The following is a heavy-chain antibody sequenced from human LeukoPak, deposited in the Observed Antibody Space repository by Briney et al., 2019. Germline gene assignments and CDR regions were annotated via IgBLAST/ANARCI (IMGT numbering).Heavy chain of an antibody. CDR2: IKHDGTEQ. CDR3: ARSYSRVGFDF. V-gene: IGHV3-7*04. CDR1: GFSLSTSG. J-gene: IGHJ4*02. D-gene: IGHD6-13*01. Sequence: LTLTCTFSGFSLSTSGMCVSWVRQARGKGQEWVANIKHDGTEQYFVDSVKGRFTISRDNAKNSLFLQMNSLRAEDTAVYYCARSYSRVGFDFWGQGTLVTVSS.